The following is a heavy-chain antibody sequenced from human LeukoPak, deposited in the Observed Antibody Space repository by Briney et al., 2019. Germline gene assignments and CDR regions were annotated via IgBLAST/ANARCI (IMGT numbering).Heavy chain of an antibody. J-gene: IGHJ3*02. Sequence: SETLSLTCTVSVDSISIFYWTWIRQPPGKGREWIGYIYYSGKTNYNPSLESRVTLSVDTSKNQFSLKLRSVTAADTAIYYCARQDYDSSGYHHGFDIWGQGTMVTVSS. CDR1: VDSISIFY. D-gene: IGHD3-22*01. V-gene: IGHV4-59*08. CDR3: ARQDYDSSGYHHGFDI. CDR2: IYYSGKT.